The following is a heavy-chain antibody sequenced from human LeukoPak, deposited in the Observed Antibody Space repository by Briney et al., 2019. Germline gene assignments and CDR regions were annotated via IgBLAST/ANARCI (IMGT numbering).Heavy chain of an antibody. Sequence: GGSLRLSCAASGFTFSDYYMSWIRQAPGKGLEWVSYISSSGSTIYYADSVKGRFTISRDNAKNSLYLQMNSLRAEDTAVYYCAKAHYDSSGSFDHWGQGTLVTVSS. J-gene: IGHJ4*02. V-gene: IGHV3-11*04. D-gene: IGHD3-22*01. CDR1: GFTFSDYY. CDR2: ISSSGSTI. CDR3: AKAHYDSSGSFDH.